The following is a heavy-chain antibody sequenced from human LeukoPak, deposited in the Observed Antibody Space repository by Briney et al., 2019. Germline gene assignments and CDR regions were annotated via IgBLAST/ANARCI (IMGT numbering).Heavy chain of an antibody. Sequence: GRSLSLSCAASGFTFSSYNMNWVRQAPGKGLEWVSSITSDSRYMYYADSVKGRFTISRDNAKNSLHLQMNSLRAEDTAVYYCAREVWPALPHDYWGQGTLVTVSS. J-gene: IGHJ4*02. D-gene: IGHD2-21*01. CDR3: AREVWPALPHDY. CDR1: GFTFSSYN. V-gene: IGHV3-21*01. CDR2: ITSDSRYM.